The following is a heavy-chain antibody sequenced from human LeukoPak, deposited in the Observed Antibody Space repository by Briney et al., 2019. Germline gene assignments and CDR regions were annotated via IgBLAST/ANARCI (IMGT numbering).Heavy chain of an antibody. CDR2: ISAYNGNT. CDR1: GYTFTSYG. J-gene: IGHJ4*02. D-gene: IGHD6-19*01. CDR3: ARDLHVAVADY. Sequence: ASVKVSCXASGYTFTSYGISWVRQAPGQGLEWMGWISAYNGNTNYAQKLQGRVTMTIDTSTSTAYMELRSLRSDDTAVYYCARDLHVAVADYWGQGTLVTVSS. V-gene: IGHV1-18*01.